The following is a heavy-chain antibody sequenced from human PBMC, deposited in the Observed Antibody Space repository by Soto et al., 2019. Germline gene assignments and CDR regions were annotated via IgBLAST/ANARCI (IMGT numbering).Heavy chain of an antibody. CDR1: GGSISSGGYY. CDR3: ARDRVYSHGSNYYYYGMDV. J-gene: IGHJ6*02. D-gene: IGHD5-18*01. Sequence: QVQLQESGPGLVKPSQTLSLTCTVSGGSISSGGYYWSWIRQHPGKGLEWIGYIYYSGSTYYNPSLKGRVTISVDTSKNQCSLKLSSVTAADTAVYYWARDRVYSHGSNYYYYGMDVWGQGTTVTVSS. CDR2: IYYSGST. V-gene: IGHV4-31*03.